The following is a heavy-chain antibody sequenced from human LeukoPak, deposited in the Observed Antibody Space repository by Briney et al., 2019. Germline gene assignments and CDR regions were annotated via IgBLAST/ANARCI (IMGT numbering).Heavy chain of an antibody. J-gene: IGHJ4*02. Sequence: ASVKVSCKVSGYTLTELSMHWVRQAPGKGPEWMGGFDPEDGETIYAQKLQGRVTMTTDTSTSTAYMELRSLRSDDTAVYYCARDAYCSSTSCYGGFDYWGQGTLVTVSS. CDR3: ARDAYCSSTSCYGGFDY. CDR2: FDPEDGET. V-gene: IGHV1-24*01. D-gene: IGHD2-2*01. CDR1: GYTLTELS.